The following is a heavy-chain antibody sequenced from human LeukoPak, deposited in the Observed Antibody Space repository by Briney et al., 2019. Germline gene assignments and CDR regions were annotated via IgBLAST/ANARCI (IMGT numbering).Heavy chain of an antibody. CDR3: AKDYCGGDCYIPWFDP. CDR1: GFTFSDYA. D-gene: IGHD2-21*02. Sequence: PGGSLRLSCAVSGFTFSDYAMRWVRQAPGKGLEWVSLTSGDGGSTYYADSVKGRFTISRDNSKNSLYLQMNSLRAEDTALYYCAKDYCGGDCYIPWFDPWGQGTLVTVSS. V-gene: IGHV3-43*02. J-gene: IGHJ5*02. CDR2: TSGDGGST.